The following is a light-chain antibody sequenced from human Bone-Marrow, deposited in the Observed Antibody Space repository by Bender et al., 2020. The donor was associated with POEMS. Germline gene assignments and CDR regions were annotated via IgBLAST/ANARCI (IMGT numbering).Light chain of an antibody. Sequence: QSALTQPASVSASPGQSITISCTGTNTDVGSYNLVSWYQQHPGKAPKLLIYGYNNRPSGVPDRFSGSMSGKTASLTISDLQTEDEAVYYCSSYVGHVSFGGGTTLTVL. V-gene: IGLV2-23*01. CDR3: SSYVGHVS. CDR1: NTDVGSYNL. CDR2: GYN. J-gene: IGLJ2*01.